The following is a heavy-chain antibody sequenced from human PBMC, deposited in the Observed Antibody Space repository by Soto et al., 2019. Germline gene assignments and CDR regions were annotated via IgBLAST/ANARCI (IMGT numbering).Heavy chain of an antibody. V-gene: IGHV1-2*04. CDR1: GYTFTGYY. CDR3: ARDRRQLGNYYYYGMDV. J-gene: IGHJ6*02. D-gene: IGHD6-6*01. CDR2: INPNSGGT. Sequence: QVQLVQSGAEVKKPGASVKVSCKASGYTFTGYYMHWVRQAPGQGLEWMGWINPNSGGTNYAQKFQGWVTMTRDTAISTAYMELSRLRSDDTAVYYCARDRRQLGNYYYYGMDVWGQGTTVTVSS.